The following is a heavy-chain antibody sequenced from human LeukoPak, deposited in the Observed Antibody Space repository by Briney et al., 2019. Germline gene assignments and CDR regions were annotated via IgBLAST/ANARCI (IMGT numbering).Heavy chain of an antibody. CDR1: GGTFSSYA. CDR2: IIPIFGTA. CDR3: ARESSPFTYYDILTGPRDAFDI. V-gene: IGHV1-69*06. D-gene: IGHD3-9*01. J-gene: IGHJ3*02. Sequence: GASVKVSCKASGGTFSSYAISWVRQAPGQGLEWMGGIIPIFGTANYAQKFQGRVTITADKSTSTAYMELSSLRPEDTAVYYCARESSPFTYYDILTGPRDAFDIWGQGTMVTVSS.